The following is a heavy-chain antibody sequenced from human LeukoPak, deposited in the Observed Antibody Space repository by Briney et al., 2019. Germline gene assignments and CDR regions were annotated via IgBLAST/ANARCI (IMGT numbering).Heavy chain of an antibody. Sequence: GGSLRLSCTASGFTFGDYAMSWVRQAPGKGLEWVGFIRRKADGGTPEYAASVTGRFTISRAASKSITCLEINRPKRHDTTVHYCTREGGYGLYFDYWGEGPRVSVS. J-gene: IGHJ4*02. V-gene: IGHV3-49*04. CDR2: IRRKADGGTP. CDR3: TREGGYGLYFDY. D-gene: IGHD5-12*01. CDR1: GFTFGDYA.